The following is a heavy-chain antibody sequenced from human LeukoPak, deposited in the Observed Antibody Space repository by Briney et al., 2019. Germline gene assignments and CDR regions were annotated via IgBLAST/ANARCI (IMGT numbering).Heavy chain of an antibody. CDR1: GYTFTDYY. D-gene: IGHD6-13*01. J-gene: IGHJ6*02. V-gene: IGHV1-2*02. CDR2: INPNSGGT. Sequence: ASVKVSCKASGYTFTDYYLHWVRQAPGQGLEWMGWINPNSGGTNYAQTFQGRVTMTRDTSITTAYMELSRLRSDDTAVYYCAREEQQLVHVVWGQGTTVTVSS. CDR3: AREEQQLVHVV.